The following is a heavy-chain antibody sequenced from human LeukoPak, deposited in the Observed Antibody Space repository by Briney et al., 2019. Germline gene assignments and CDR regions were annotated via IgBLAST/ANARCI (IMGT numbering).Heavy chain of an antibody. CDR1: GYTFTGYY. Sequence: ASVKASCKASGYTFTGYYMHWVRQAPGQGLEWMGWINPNSGGTNYAQKFQGRVTMTRDTSISTAYMELSRLRSDDTAVYYCARGHQYCSSTSCYYYYYYGMDVWGQGTTVTVSS. J-gene: IGHJ6*02. CDR2: INPNSGGT. V-gene: IGHV1-2*02. D-gene: IGHD2-2*01. CDR3: ARGHQYCSSTSCYYYYYYGMDV.